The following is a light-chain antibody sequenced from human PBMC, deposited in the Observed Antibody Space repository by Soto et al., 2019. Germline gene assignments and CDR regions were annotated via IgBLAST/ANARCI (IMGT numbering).Light chain of an antibody. J-gene: IGKJ1*01. CDR3: QQYNSYTWT. CDR1: QSISSW. Sequence: DIQMTRSPSTLSASVGDRVTITCRASQSISSWLAWYQQKPGKAPKLLIYDASSLESGVPSRFSGSGSGTEFTLTLSSLQPDDFATYYCQQYNSYTWTFGQGTKVELK. CDR2: DAS. V-gene: IGKV1-5*01.